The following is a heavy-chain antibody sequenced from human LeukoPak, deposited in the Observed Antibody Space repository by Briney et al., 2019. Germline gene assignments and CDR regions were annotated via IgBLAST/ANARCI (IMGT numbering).Heavy chain of an antibody. CDR2: IYYSGST. Sequence: SETLSLTCTVSSGSISSYYWSWIRQPPGKGLEWIGYIYYSGSTNYNPSLKSRVTISVDTSKNQFSLKLSSVTAADTAVYYCARGHYYYMDVWGKGTTVTVSS. J-gene: IGHJ6*03. V-gene: IGHV4-59*01. CDR3: ARGHYYYMDV. CDR1: SGSISSYY.